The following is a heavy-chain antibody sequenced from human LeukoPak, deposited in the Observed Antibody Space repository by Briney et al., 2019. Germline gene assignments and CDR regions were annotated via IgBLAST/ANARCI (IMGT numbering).Heavy chain of an antibody. Sequence: SETLSLTCTVSGGSISSYYWSWIRQPPGKGLEWIGYIYTSGSTYYNPSLKSRVTISVDTSKNQFSLKLSSVTAADTAVYYCAGDSSGYYYYWYFDLWGRGTLVTVSS. J-gene: IGHJ2*01. CDR3: AGDSSGYYYYWYFDL. CDR1: GGSISSYY. V-gene: IGHV4-4*09. D-gene: IGHD3-22*01. CDR2: IYTSGST.